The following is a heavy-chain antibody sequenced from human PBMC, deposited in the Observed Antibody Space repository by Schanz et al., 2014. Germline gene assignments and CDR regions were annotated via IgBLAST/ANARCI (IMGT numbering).Heavy chain of an antibody. CDR2: ISFDGRNT. J-gene: IGHJ4*02. V-gene: IGHV3-30*18. CDR3: AKDQGSYGSGSYSYFDY. CDR1: GFTFSGYG. Sequence: VQLVESGGALVQPGGSLRLSCSVSGFTFSGYGLHWVRQAPGKGLEWVGFISFDGRNTGYAHSVKGRFTISRDNSKNTLYLQMNSLRAEDTAVYYCAKDQGSYGSGSYSYFDYWGQGTLANVSS. D-gene: IGHD3-10*01.